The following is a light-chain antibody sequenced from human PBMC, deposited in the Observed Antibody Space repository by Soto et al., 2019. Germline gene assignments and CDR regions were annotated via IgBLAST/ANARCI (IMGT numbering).Light chain of an antibody. J-gene: IGLJ1*01. CDR2: DVS. Sequence: QSVLTQPASVSGSPGQSITISCTGTSSDVNGNNHVTWYKQHPGKAPTLMLYDVSSRPSGVSNRFSGSKSGNTASLTISGLHAEDDADYYCKSFTAVLTYVFGNGTRSXX. CDR3: KSFTAVLTYV. V-gene: IGLV2-14*01. CDR1: SSDVNGNNH.